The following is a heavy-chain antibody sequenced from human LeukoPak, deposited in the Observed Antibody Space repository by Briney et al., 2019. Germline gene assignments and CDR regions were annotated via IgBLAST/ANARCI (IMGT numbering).Heavy chain of an antibody. CDR2: IYYTGTT. V-gene: IGHV4-39*01. CDR3: ARQEIGLRSFDP. J-gene: IGHJ5*02. D-gene: IGHD3/OR15-3a*01. Sequence: SETLSLTCTVSGGSISSSSYYWGWIRQPPGKGLEWIGSIYYTGTTHYNPSLKSRVTISVDTSKNQFSLNLSSVTAADTAVYYCARQEIGLRSFDPWGQGTLVTVSS. CDR1: GGSISSSSYY.